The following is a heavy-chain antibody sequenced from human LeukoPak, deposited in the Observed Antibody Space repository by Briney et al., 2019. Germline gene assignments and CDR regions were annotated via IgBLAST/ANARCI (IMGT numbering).Heavy chain of an antibody. V-gene: IGHV3-23*01. CDR3: AKDVGYCSSTTCHKPFDY. Sequence: GGSLRLSCAASGFTFSNYVMSWVRQAPGKGLEWVSAIGGGATTYYADYVKGRFTISRDNSKNTLYLQMNSLRAEDTAVYYCAKDVGYCSSTTCHKPFDYWGQGTLVTVSS. CDR2: IGGGATT. D-gene: IGHD2-2*02. CDR1: GFTFSNYV. J-gene: IGHJ4*02.